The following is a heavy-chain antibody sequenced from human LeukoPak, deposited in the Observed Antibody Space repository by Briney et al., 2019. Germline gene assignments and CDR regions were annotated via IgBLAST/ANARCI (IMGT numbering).Heavy chain of an antibody. V-gene: IGHV5-51*01. Sequence: GESLKISCKGSGYSFTTFWIGWVRQMPGKGLEWMGIIYPSDSNTKYTPSFQGQVTISADKSITTAYLQWTSLKVSDTAMYYCVIPRSFSFGGIIVSGAPIESWGQGTLVTVSS. CDR3: VIPRSFSFGGIIVSGAPIES. J-gene: IGHJ4*02. D-gene: IGHD3-16*02. CDR1: GYSFTTFW. CDR2: IYPSDSNT.